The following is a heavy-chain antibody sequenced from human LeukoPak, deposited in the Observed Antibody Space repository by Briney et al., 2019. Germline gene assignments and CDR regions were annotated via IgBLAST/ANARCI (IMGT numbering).Heavy chain of an antibody. CDR2: IYYSGST. CDR1: GGSISSYY. Sequence: SETLSLTCTVSGGSISSYYWSWIRQPPGKGLEWSGYIYYSGSTNYNPSLKSRVTISVDTSKNQFSLKLSSVTAADTPVYYCARRALVWSGAYFDYWGQGTLVTVSS. J-gene: IGHJ4*02. D-gene: IGHD3-10*01. CDR3: ARRALVWSGAYFDY. V-gene: IGHV4-59*01.